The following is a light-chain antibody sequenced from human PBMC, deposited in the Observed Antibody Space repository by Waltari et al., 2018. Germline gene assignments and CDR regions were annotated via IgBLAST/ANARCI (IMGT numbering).Light chain of an antibody. CDR2: EVS. CDR1: SSDVGSYNR. J-gene: IGLJ2*01. V-gene: IGLV2-18*02. CDR3: SSYTSSNTFYVV. Sequence: QSALTQPPSVSGSPGQSVTISCTGTSSDVGSYNRVSWSQQPPGTAPKLIIYEVSNRPSGVPDRFSGSKSGNTASLTISGLQAEDEADYYCSSYTSSNTFYVVFGGGTKLTVL.